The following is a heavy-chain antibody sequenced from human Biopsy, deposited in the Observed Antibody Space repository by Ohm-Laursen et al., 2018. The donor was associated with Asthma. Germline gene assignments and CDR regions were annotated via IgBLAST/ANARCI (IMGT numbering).Heavy chain of an antibody. CDR3: ARGVVYGGDSYAEYFQH. V-gene: IGHV4-59*01. CDR1: GDSISSYH. CDR2: VFYGGAT. D-gene: IGHD4-23*01. Sequence: GTLSLTCSVSGDSISSYHWSWIRQPPGKGLEWIGYVFYGGATNYNPSLKSRVTISVDTSKNQFFLRLSFVTAADTAVYYCARGVVYGGDSYAEYFQHWGQGTLVTVSS. J-gene: IGHJ1*01.